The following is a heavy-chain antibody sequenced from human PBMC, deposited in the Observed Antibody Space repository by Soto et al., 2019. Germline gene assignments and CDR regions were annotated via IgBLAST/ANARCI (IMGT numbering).Heavy chain of an antibody. D-gene: IGHD2-2*01. J-gene: IGHJ5*02. CDR1: VSSLSTSGEG. CDR2: IYWNDDK. Sequence: SGPTLGNPAQTLPLTCTFSVSSLSTSGEGVSWIRQPPGKALEWLALIYWNDDKRYSPSLKSRLTITKDTSKNKAVLTMTNMDPVDTDTYYCAHLGYCSRTSGDRSHNLPRCDPCGQGNLGTVAS. CDR3: AHLGYCSRTSGDRSHNLPRCDP. V-gene: IGHV2-5*01.